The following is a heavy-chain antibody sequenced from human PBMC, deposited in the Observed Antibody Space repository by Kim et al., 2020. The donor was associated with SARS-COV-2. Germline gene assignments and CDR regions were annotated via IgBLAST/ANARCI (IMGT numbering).Heavy chain of an antibody. CDR1: GFIFSSYS. CDR3: ARIGYNGYYSDY. Sequence: GGSLRLSCAASGFIFSSYSMNWVRQAPGKGLEWVSYIASRSDTIYYADSVKGRFTISRDNGKNSLSLQMNSLRDEDTAVYYCARIGYNGYYSDYWGQGTLVTVSS. D-gene: IGHD2-8*01. J-gene: IGHJ4*02. V-gene: IGHV3-48*02. CDR2: IASRSDTI.